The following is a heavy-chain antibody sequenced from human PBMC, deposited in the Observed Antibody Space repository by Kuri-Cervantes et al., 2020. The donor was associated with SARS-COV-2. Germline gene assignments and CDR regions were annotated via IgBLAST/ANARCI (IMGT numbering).Heavy chain of an antibody. J-gene: IGHJ6*04. CDR3: ARDASYSGSYGSFQH. D-gene: IGHD1-26*01. CDR2: IKQDGSEK. Sequence: GGSLRLSCAAAGFTFSSYWMSWVHQAPGKGLEWVANIKQDGSEKYYVDSVKGRFTISRDNAKNSLYLQMNSLRAEDTAMFYCARDASYSGSYGSFQHWGKGTTVTVSS. CDR1: GFTFSSYW. V-gene: IGHV3-7*01.